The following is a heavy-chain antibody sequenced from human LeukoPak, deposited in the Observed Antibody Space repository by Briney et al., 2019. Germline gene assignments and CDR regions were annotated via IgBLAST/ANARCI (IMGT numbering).Heavy chain of an antibody. CDR2: FNHSGST. D-gene: IGHD6-13*01. Sequence: SETLSLTCAVYGGSFSGYYWSWIRQPPGKGLEWIGEFNHSGSTNYNPSLKSRVTISVDTSKNQFSLKLSSVTAADTAVYYCARGKDSSSWYFMYYFDYWGQGTLVTVSS. V-gene: IGHV4-34*01. CDR1: GGSFSGYY. J-gene: IGHJ4*02. CDR3: ARGKDSSSWYFMYYFDY.